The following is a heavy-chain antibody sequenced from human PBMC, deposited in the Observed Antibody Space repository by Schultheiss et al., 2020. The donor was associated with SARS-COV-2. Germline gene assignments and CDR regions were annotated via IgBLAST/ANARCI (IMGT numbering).Heavy chain of an antibody. J-gene: IGHJ4*02. CDR3: ARGVAEGHDYLWKTYRDYYFDS. D-gene: IGHD3-16*02. Sequence: GGSLRLSCEASGFSFSTFPMSWVRQTPGKGLVWVSHINSDGSRTSYADSVKGRFTISRDNAKNTLYLQVNSLRVEDTAVYYCARGVAEGHDYLWKTYRDYYFDSWGQGTLVTVSS. CDR1: GFSFSTFP. V-gene: IGHV3-74*01. CDR2: INSDGSRT.